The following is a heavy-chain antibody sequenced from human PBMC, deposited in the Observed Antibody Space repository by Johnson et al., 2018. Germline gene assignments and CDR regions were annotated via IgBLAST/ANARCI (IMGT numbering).Heavy chain of an antibody. V-gene: IGHV3-74*01. CDR2: INSDGSST. D-gene: IGHD4-17*01. Sequence: EVQLLESGGGLVQPGGSMRLSCAASGFTFSSYWMHWVRQAPGKGLVGVSRINSDGSSTSYADSVKGRFTISRDNAKNTLYLQMNSLRAEDTAVYYCARIGGYGDYVGAFDIWGQGTMGTVSS. J-gene: IGHJ3*02. CDR1: GFTFSSYW. CDR3: ARIGGYGDYVGAFDI.